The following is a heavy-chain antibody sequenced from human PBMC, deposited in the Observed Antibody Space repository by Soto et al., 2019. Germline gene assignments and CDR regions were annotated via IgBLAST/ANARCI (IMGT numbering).Heavy chain of an antibody. Sequence: QVQLQESGPGLVKTSETQSLTCTVSGGSISSYYWSWIRQPPGKGLEWIGYIYYSGITNYNPSLKSRVTISVDTSKNQFSLKLSSVTAADTAVYYCARYKSNYYYGMDVWGQGTTVTVSS. CDR1: GGSISSYY. J-gene: IGHJ6*02. V-gene: IGHV4-59*01. CDR2: IYYSGIT. D-gene: IGHD1-20*01. CDR3: ARYKSNYYYGMDV.